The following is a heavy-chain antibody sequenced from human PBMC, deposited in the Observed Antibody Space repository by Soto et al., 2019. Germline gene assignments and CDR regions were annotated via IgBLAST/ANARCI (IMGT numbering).Heavy chain of an antibody. CDR3: TRGRLPVAGTGCHY. V-gene: IGHV3-48*03. J-gene: IGHJ4*02. CDR2: ISSSGTTI. CDR1: GFTFSNYE. D-gene: IGHD6-19*01. Sequence: GGSLRLSCAASGFTFSNYEMNWVRQAPGKGLEWVSYISSSGTTIYYADSVKRRFTISRDNAKNSLYLQMNSLRAEDTAFYYCTRGRLPVAGTGCHYWGQGTLVTVSS.